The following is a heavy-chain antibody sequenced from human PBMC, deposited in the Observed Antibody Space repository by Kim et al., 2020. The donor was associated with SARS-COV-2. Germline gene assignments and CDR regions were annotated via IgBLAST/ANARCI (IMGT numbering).Heavy chain of an antibody. CDR1: GGSNNAYY. V-gene: IGHV4-59*01. D-gene: IGHD6-19*01. CDR2: IYNTGST. J-gene: IGHJ4*02. CDR3: ARGDYNSDWHYFDY. Sequence: SETLSLTCTVSGGSNNAYYWTWIRQPPGKGLEWIGYIYNTGSTNYNPSLQSRVTISGDTSRNQFSLKLSSVTTADTAVYYCARGDYNSDWHYFDYWGQGTLVTVSS.